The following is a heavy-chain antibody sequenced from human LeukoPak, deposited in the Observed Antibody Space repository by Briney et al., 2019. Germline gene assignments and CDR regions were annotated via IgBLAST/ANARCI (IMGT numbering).Heavy chain of an antibody. CDR2: INSDGSST. V-gene: IGHV3-74*01. CDR3: ARDLSSSWYSWPSDY. CDR1: GFTFSSYA. Sequence: PGGSLRLSCAASGFTFSSYAVSWVRQAPGKGLVWVSRINSDGSSTSYADSVKGRFTISRDNAKNTLYLQMNSLRAEDTAVYYCARDLSSSWYSWPSDYWGQGTLVTVSS. J-gene: IGHJ4*02. D-gene: IGHD6-13*01.